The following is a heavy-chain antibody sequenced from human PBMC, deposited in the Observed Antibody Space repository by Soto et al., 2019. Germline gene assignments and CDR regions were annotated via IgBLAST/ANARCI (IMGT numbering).Heavy chain of an antibody. CDR3: AKDQLANYDILSGQYYDYCYGLDF. V-gene: IGHV3-30*18. CDR1: GLTFSSYG. CDR2: ISYDGSNK. Sequence: GGSLRLSCAASGLTFSSYGMHWVRQAPGKGLEWVAVISYDGSNKYYADSVKGRFTISRDNSKNTLYLQMNSLRAEDTAVYYCAKDQLANYDILSGQYYDYCYGLDFCGQGTTVTVSS. J-gene: IGHJ6*02. D-gene: IGHD3-9*01.